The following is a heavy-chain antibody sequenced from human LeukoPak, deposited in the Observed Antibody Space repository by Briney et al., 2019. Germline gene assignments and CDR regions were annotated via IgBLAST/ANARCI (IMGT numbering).Heavy chain of an antibody. J-gene: IGHJ4*02. CDR1: RFPFSSYW. CDR3: SRGLVGYYHDSSTYPDS. CDR2: INGDGSIT. D-gene: IGHD3-22*01. V-gene: IGHV3-74*01. Sequence: GGSLRLSCAASRFPFSSYWMHWVRQAPGKGLVWVSRINGDGSITTYADSVKGRFTISRDNAKNMLYLQLDSLTAEDTAVYYCSRGLVGYYHDSSTYPDSWGQGTLVIVSS.